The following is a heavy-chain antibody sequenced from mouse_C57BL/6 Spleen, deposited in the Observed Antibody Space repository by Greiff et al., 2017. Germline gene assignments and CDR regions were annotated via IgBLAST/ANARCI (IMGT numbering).Heavy chain of an antibody. J-gene: IGHJ2*01. CDR1: GYTFTGYC. D-gene: IGHD1-1*01. CDR3: ARNAITTMGAN. Sequence: QVQLQQSGAELTKPGASVKLSCKATGYTFTGYCIEWVKQRPGHGLEWIGEILPGSGSTNYNEKFKGKATLTADTSSSTAYMQLRSLTTEDSAIYYCARNAITTMGANWGQGTLLTVSA. V-gene: IGHV1-9*01. CDR2: ILPGSGST.